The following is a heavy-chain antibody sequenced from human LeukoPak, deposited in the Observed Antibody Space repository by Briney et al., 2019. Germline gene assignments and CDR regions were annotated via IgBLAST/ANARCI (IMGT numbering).Heavy chain of an antibody. J-gene: IGHJ4*02. Sequence: GGSLRLPCAASGFSFTSYWMHWVRQPPGKGLVWVARVDHDGSGTAYADSVTGRFTITRDNVKNTVYLQMNSLRAEDTAVYYCATDLGWGQGTLVTVSS. V-gene: IGHV3-74*01. CDR1: GFSFTSYW. D-gene: IGHD4-17*01. CDR3: ATDLG. CDR2: VDHDGSGT.